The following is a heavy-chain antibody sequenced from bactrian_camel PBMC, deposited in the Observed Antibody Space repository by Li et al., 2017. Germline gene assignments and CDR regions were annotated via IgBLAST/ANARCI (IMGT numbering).Heavy chain of an antibody. V-gene: IGHV3S42*01. CDR2: ICTAGGST. CDR3: AADLLCAGWVARDYTY. J-gene: IGHJ4*01. D-gene: IGHD5*01. CDR1: GFGFSGNG. Sequence: VQLVESGGGRVQPGGSLRLSCAASGFGFSGNGMSWVRQAPGKGLEWVAAICTAGGSTIYDDSVKGRFTISQDNAKNTLYLQMNSLKPEDTAIYTCAADLLCAGWVARDYTYWGQGTQVTVS.